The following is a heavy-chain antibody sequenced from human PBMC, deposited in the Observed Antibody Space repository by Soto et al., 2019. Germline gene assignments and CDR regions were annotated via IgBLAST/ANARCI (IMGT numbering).Heavy chain of an antibody. CDR3: ARDYHQLLDY. D-gene: IGHD2-2*01. J-gene: IGHJ4*02. Sequence: GGSLRLSCAASGFTFSRNGMHWVRQAPGKGLEWVAVIWYDGKKKYYADSVKGRFTISRDNSKNTLYLQMNSLRAEDKAVYYCARDYHQLLDYWGQGTLVTVSS. CDR1: GFTFSRNG. CDR2: IWYDGKKK. V-gene: IGHV3-33*01.